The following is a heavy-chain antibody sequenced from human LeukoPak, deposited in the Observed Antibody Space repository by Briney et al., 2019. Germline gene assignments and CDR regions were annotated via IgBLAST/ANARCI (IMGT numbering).Heavy chain of an antibody. Sequence: GESLKISCKGSGYSFTSYWIGWVRQMPGKGLEWMGIIYPGDSDTRYSPSFQGQVTISADKSISTAYLQWSSLKASDTAMYYCARAHFGYGGNSRPVYWGQGTLVTVSS. CDR1: GYSFTSYW. CDR2: IYPGDSDT. V-gene: IGHV5-51*01. J-gene: IGHJ4*02. CDR3: ARAHFGYGGNSRPVY. D-gene: IGHD4-23*01.